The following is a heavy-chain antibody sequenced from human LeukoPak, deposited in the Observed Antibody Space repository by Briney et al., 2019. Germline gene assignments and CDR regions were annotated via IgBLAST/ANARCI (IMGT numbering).Heavy chain of an antibody. CDR1: GYTFTSYG. CDR2: ISAYNGNT. V-gene: IGHV1-18*01. D-gene: IGHD1-26*01. Sequence: ASVKVSCKASGYTFTSYGISGVRQAPGQGLEWMGWISAYNGNTNYAQKLQGRVTMTTDTSTSTAYMELRSLRSDDTAVYYCARVEWELPGYYYYMDVWGKGTTVTVSS. CDR3: ARVEWELPGYYYYMDV. J-gene: IGHJ6*03.